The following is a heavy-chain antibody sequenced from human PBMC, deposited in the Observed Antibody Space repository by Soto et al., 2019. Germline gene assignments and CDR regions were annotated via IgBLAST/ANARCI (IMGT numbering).Heavy chain of an antibody. J-gene: IGHJ6*02. D-gene: IGHD2-15*01. CDR3: AICSGGSCYPNYYYYGMDV. Sequence: ASVKVSCKASGYTFTIYAMHWVRQAPGQRLEWMGWINAGNGNTKYSQKFQGRVTITRDTSASTAYMELSSLRSEDTAVYYCAICSGGSCYPNYYYYGMDVWGQGTTVTVS. CDR2: INAGNGNT. CDR1: GYTFTIYA. V-gene: IGHV1-3*01.